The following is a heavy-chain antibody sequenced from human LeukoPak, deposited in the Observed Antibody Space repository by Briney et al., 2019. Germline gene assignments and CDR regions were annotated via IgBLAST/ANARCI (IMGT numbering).Heavy chain of an antibody. Sequence: PGGSLRLSCAASGFTFDDYGMSWVRQVPGKGLEWVSGLNWNGDSTRYADSVKGRLTISRDNAKNSLYLQMNSLRAEDTAVYYCARVEREVPAAMDYYYYYMDVWGKGTTVTISS. D-gene: IGHD2-2*01. CDR3: ARVEREVPAAMDYYYYYMDV. J-gene: IGHJ6*03. CDR1: GFTFDDYG. CDR2: LNWNGDST. V-gene: IGHV3-20*04.